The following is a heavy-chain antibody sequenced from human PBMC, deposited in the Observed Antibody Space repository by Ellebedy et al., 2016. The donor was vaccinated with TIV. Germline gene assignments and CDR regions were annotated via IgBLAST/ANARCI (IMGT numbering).Heavy chain of an antibody. D-gene: IGHD1-26*01. CDR1: GFTFNHCW. CDR3: ASLYGGRYHDIDWYFDL. Sequence: GESLKISCAASGFTFNHCWMHWVRQVPGKGLEWISRINSDGISTTYADSVEGRFSISRDNAKNTVFLQMNRLRAEDTAVYYCASLYGGRYHDIDWYFDLWGRGTLVTVSS. CDR2: INSDGIST. J-gene: IGHJ2*01. V-gene: IGHV3-74*01.